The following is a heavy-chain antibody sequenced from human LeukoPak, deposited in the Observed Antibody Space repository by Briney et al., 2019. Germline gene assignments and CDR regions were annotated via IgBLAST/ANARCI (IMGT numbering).Heavy chain of an antibody. J-gene: IGHJ4*02. V-gene: IGHV1-2*02. D-gene: IGHD5-12*01. CDR3: AKGGRVATWWAVDY. CDR2: INPNSGGT. CDR1: GYTFTGYY. Sequence: ASVKVSCKASGYTFTGYYMHWVRQAPGQGLEWMGWINPNSGGTNYAQKFQGRVTMTRDTSIGTAYMELSRLGSDDTAVYYCAKGGRVATWWAVDYWGQGTLVTVSS.